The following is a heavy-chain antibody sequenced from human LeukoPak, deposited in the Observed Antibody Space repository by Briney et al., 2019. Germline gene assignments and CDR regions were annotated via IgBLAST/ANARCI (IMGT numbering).Heavy chain of an antibody. CDR3: ARDQPPPGVTTGHDYYYYMDV. D-gene: IGHD4-11*01. J-gene: IGHJ6*03. Sequence: SVKVSCKASGGTFSSYAISWVRQAPGQGLEWMGGIIPIFGTANYAQKFQGRVTITTDESTSTAYIELSSLRSEDTAVYYCARDQPPPGVTTGHDYYYYMDVWGKGTTVTVSS. CDR2: IIPIFGTA. CDR1: GGTFSSYA. V-gene: IGHV1-69*05.